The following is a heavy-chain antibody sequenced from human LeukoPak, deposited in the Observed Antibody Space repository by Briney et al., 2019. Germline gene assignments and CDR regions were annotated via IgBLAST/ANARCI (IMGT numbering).Heavy chain of an antibody. CDR3: ARLKGYCSGASCYSYYFDY. D-gene: IGHD2-15*01. CDR1: GFTFSNYW. CDR2: INSDGSST. V-gene: IGHV3-74*01. J-gene: IGHJ4*02. Sequence: GGSLRLSCAASGFTFSNYWMHWVRQAPGKGLVWVSRINSDGSSTRYADSVEGRFTISRDNAKNTVYLQMNSLRAEDAALCYCARLKGYCSGASCYSYYFDYWGQGTLVTVSS.